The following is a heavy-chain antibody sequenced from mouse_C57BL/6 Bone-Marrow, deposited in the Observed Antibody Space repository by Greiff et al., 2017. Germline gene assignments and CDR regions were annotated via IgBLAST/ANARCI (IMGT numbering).Heavy chain of an antibody. D-gene: IGHD4-1*01. V-gene: IGHV1-82*01. CDR2: IYPGDGYT. CDR1: GYAFSSSW. CDR3: ARAGYYFDY. J-gene: IGHJ2*01. Sequence: QVQLQQSGPELVKPGASVKLSCKASGYAFSSSWMNWVKQRPGKGLEWIGRIYPGDGYTNYNGKFKGKATLTADKSSSTAYMQLNSLTSEASAVYFGARAGYYFDYWGQGTTLTVSS.